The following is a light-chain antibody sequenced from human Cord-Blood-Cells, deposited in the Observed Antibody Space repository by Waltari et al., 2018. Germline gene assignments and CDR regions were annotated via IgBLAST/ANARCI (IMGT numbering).Light chain of an antibody. J-gene: IGLJ2*01. CDR3: HVWDSSSYHVV. CDR1: NIGSKS. CDR2: DDS. V-gene: IGLV3-21*02. Sequence: SYVLTQPPSVSVAPGQTARITCGGNNIGSKSVHWYQQKPGQAPVLVVYDDSDRPSGIPGRFPGSNPGDKATRAMRRVEAGDEADYYCHVWDSSSYHVVVGGGTKLTVL.